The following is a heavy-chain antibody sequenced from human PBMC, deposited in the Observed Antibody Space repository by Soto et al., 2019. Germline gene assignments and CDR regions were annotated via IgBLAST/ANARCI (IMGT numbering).Heavy chain of an antibody. J-gene: IGHJ4*02. Sequence: QVQLVESGGGVVQPGRSLRLSCAASGFTFSSYGMHWVRQAPGKGLEWVAVISYDGSNKYYADSVKGRFTISRDNSKTTLYLQMNSLRAEDTAVYYCAKEDYDSSGNYDYWGQGTLVTVSS. CDR1: GFTFSSYG. CDR3: AKEDYDSSGNYDY. V-gene: IGHV3-30*18. CDR2: ISYDGSNK. D-gene: IGHD3-22*01.